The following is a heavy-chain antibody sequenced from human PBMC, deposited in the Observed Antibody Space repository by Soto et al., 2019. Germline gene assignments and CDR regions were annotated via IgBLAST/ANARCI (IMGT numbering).Heavy chain of an antibody. CDR3: ARDGDVNTGFGKDY. Sequence: QSGGSLRLSCAASGFTLSSYGMHWVRQAPGKGLEWVAFIWHDGGNKFYAESVKGRFTISRDNSKNTLYLQMTSLSAEDTAMYYCARDGDVNTGFGKDYWGQGTLVTVSS. J-gene: IGHJ4*02. V-gene: IGHV3-33*01. CDR2: IWHDGGNK. D-gene: IGHD3-16*01. CDR1: GFTLSSYG.